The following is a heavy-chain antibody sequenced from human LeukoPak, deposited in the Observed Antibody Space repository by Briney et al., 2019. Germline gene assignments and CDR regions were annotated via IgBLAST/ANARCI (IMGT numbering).Heavy chain of an antibody. CDR1: GFTFRSYA. CDR3: AKDSGGEGFLFVEAMDFDF. J-gene: IGHJ4*02. CDR2: VSTGAGST. D-gene: IGHD3-10*02. Sequence: PGGSLRLSCAASGFTFRSYALSWVRQAPGKGPEWVSTVSTGAGSTYYADSVKGRFTISTDNSKNTLYMQINSLPAADTAVYFCAKDSGGEGFLFVEAMDFDFWGPGTLVTVSS. V-gene: IGHV3-23*01.